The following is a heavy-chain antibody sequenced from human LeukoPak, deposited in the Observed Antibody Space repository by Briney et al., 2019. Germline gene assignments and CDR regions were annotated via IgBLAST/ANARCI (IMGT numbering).Heavy chain of an antibody. CDR1: GGSISSYY. CDR3: ARGVYIAAAQYGY. J-gene: IGHJ4*02. D-gene: IGHD6-13*01. Sequence: PSETLSLTCTVSGGSISSYYWSWIRQPPGKGLEWIGYIYYSGTTNYNPSLKSRVTISVDTSKNQFSLKLSSVTAADTAVYYCARGVYIAAAQYGYWGQGTLVTVSS. V-gene: IGHV4-59*01. CDR2: IYYSGTT.